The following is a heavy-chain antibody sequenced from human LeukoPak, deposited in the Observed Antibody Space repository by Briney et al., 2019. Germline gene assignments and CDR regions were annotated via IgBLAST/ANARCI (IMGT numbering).Heavy chain of an antibody. V-gene: IGHV4-34*01. CDR2: INHSGST. CDR3: ARGTPVGLNFDY. CDR1: GGSFSGYY. Sequence: SETLSLTCAVYGGSFSGYYWSWIRQPPGKGLEWIGEINHSGSTNYNPSLKSRVTISVDTSKNQFSLKLRSVTAADTAVYYCARGTPVGLNFDYWGQGTLVTVSS. J-gene: IGHJ4*02.